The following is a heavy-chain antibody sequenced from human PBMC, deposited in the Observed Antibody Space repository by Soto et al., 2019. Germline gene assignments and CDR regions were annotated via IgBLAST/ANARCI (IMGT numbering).Heavy chain of an antibody. Sequence: SQTLSLTCAISGDSVSSNSAAWNWIRQSPSRGLEWLGRTYYRSKWYNDYAVAVKSRITINPDTSKNQFSLQLNSVTPEDTAVYYCARGFGAAVHAAHLDYWGQGTPVTVSS. D-gene: IGHD3-10*01. CDR2: TYYRSKWYN. V-gene: IGHV6-1*01. CDR1: GDSVSSNSAA. J-gene: IGHJ4*02. CDR3: ARGFGAAVHAAHLDY.